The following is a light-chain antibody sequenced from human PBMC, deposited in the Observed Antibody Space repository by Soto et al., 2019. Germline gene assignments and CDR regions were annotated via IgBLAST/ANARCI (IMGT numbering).Light chain of an antibody. CDR1: SSDIGAYDY. V-gene: IGLV2-14*01. Sequence: SVLTQPASLSGSPGQSITLSCTGTSSDIGAYDYVSWFQQHPGKAPKLLIYEVTYRPSGVSSRFSGSKSGNTASLTISGLQAEDEADYYCNSYTRFSTYVFGTGTKVTVL. J-gene: IGLJ1*01. CDR2: EVT. CDR3: NSYTRFSTYV.